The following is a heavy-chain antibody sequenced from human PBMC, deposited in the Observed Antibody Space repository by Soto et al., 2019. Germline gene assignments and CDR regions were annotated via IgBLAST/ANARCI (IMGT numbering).Heavy chain of an antibody. D-gene: IGHD3-10*01. CDR2: IDPTDSDT. CDR3: ARRAIIVRGVTSYYFDY. V-gene: IGHV5-51*01. J-gene: IGHJ4*02. Sequence: GPEVKKPGESLKISCQASGYSFTNHWVGWVRQMPGKGLEWMGIIDPTDSDTRYSPSFQGQVTISADKSISTAYLQWSTLKAWDTAMYYCARRAIIVRGVTSYYFDYWGQGTLVTVSS. CDR1: GYSFTNHW.